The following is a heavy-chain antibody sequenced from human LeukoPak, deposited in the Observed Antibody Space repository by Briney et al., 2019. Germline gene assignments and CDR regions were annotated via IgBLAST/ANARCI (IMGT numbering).Heavy chain of an antibody. Sequence: SETLSLTCTVSGGSISSYYWSWIRQPPGKGLEWIGYIYYSGSTNYNPSLKSRVTISVDTSKNQFSLKLSSVTAADTAVYYCARSGVGRHFDWLLSDDAFDIWGQGTMVTVSS. CDR2: IYYSGST. J-gene: IGHJ3*02. CDR1: GGSISSYY. D-gene: IGHD3-9*01. V-gene: IGHV4-59*08. CDR3: ARSGVGRHFDWLLSDDAFDI.